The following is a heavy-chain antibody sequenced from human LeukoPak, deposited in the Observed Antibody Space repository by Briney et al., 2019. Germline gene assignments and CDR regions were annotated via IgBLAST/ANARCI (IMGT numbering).Heavy chain of an antibody. D-gene: IGHD6-6*01. Sequence: GRSLRLSCAASGFTFDDYAMHWVRQAPGKGLEWVSGISWNSGSIGYADSVKGRFTISRDNAKNSLYLQMNSLRAEDMALYYCAKEGSSSSLDYWGQGTLVTVSP. J-gene: IGHJ4*02. CDR2: ISWNSGSI. CDR3: AKEGSSSSLDY. V-gene: IGHV3-9*03. CDR1: GFTFDDYA.